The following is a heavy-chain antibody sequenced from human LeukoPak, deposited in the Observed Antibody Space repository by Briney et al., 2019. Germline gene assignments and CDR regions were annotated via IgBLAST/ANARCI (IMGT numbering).Heavy chain of an antibody. V-gene: IGHV4-59*01. J-gene: IGHJ3*02. D-gene: IGHD3-22*01. CDR3: ARDLGGNYYDSSGPLTDI. Sequence: SETLSLTCTVSGGSISGYYWNWIRQPPGKGLEGLGYIYYSGSTNYTPSLKSRVTISADTSENQLSLKLSAVTAADTAVYYCARDLGGNYYDSSGPLTDIWGQGTMVTVSS. CDR1: GGSISGYY. CDR2: IYYSGST.